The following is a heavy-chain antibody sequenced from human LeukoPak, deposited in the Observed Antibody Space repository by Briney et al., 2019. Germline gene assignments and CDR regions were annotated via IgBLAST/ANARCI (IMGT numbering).Heavy chain of an antibody. CDR1: GGSISSYY. J-gene: IGHJ5*02. V-gene: IGHV4-4*07. Sequence: PSETLSLTCTVSGGSISSYYWSWIRQPAGKGLEWIGRIYTSGSTNYNPSLKSRVTISVDTSKNQFSLKLSSVTAADTAVYYCARWGSGLSSRWFDPWGQGTLVTVSS. CDR3: ARWGSGLSSRWFDP. CDR2: IYTSGST. D-gene: IGHD6-19*01.